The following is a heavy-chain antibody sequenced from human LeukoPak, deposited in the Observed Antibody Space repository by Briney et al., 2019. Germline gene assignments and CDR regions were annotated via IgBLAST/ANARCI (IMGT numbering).Heavy chain of an antibody. CDR3: ARDFDQGGADYYFAY. J-gene: IGHJ4*02. Sequence: GRSLRLSCAASGFTFNRYAIHCVRQAPGKGLEWVTVISSDGNDQHFADSVKGRFTISRDNSKNTVFLQMNSLRIEDTAVYYCARDFDQGGADYYFAYWGQGTLVTVSS. D-gene: IGHD3-9*01. CDR2: ISSDGNDQ. V-gene: IGHV3-30-3*01. CDR1: GFTFNRYA.